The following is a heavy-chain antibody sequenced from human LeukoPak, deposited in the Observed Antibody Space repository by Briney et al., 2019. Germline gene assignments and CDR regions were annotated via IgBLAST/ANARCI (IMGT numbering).Heavy chain of an antibody. J-gene: IGHJ4*02. CDR2: ISYDGSNK. D-gene: IGHD6-19*01. CDR3: AKDSGWYN. CDR1: GFTFSSYA. V-gene: IGHV3-30-3*01. Sequence: PGRSLRLSCAASGFTFSSYAMHWVRQAPGKGLEWVAVISYDGSNKYYADSVKGRFTISRDNSKNTLYLQMNSLRAEDTAVYYCAKDSGWYNWGQGTLVTVSS.